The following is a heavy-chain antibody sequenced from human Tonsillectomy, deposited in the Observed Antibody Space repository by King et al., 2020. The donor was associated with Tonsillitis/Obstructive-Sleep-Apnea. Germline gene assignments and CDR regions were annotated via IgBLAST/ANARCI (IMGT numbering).Heavy chain of an antibody. Sequence: VQLVESGAEVKKPGASGKVSCKASGYTFTSYNMHWVRQAPVQRLDRMGIINPSVGSTSYAQKFQGRDTMTRDTSTSTVYMELSSLRSEDTAVYYCARGTSTVTTGWFDPWGQGTLVTVSS. CDR1: GYTFTSYN. CDR2: INPSVGST. V-gene: IGHV1-46*01. D-gene: IGHD4-17*01. CDR3: ARGTSTVTTGWFDP. J-gene: IGHJ5*02.